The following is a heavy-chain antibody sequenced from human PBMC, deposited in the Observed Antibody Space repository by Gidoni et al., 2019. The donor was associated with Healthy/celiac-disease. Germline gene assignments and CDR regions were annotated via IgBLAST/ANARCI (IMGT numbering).Heavy chain of an antibody. V-gene: IGHV1-3*01. CDR3: ARDFSRSGWYEHYYGMDV. D-gene: IGHD6-19*01. Sequence: QVQLVQSGAEVKKPGASVKVSCKATGYTFTSYAMHWVRQAPGQRLEWMGWINAGNGNTKYSQKFQGRVTITRDTSASTAYMELSSLRSEDTAVYYCARDFSRSGWYEHYYGMDVWGQGTTVTVSS. CDR1: GYTFTSYA. CDR2: INAGNGNT. J-gene: IGHJ6*02.